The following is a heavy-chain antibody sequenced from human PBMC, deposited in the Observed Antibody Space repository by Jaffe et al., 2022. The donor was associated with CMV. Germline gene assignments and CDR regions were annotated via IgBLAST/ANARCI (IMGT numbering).Heavy chain of an antibody. CDR3: ARYRYVDYGFDY. V-gene: IGHV3-7*03. D-gene: IGHD4-17*01. J-gene: IGHJ4*02. CDR1: RFTFSQSW. Sequence: EVQLMESGGDLVRPGGSLRLSCEGSRFTFSQSWMSWVRQAPGKGLEWVANMNQDGSEKNYAASVKGRFSISRDNAKNSLYLQMNSLRAEDTAIYYCARYRYVDYGFDYWGQGTLVTVSS. CDR2: MNQDGSEK.